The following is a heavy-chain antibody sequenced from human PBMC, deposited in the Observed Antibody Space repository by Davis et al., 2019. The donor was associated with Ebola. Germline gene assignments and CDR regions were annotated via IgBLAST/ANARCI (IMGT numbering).Heavy chain of an antibody. CDR3: AKGLYCSSSTCHEGGWFGP. Sequence: GESLKISCAASGFTFTNYAMSRVRQAPGKGLEWVSTVSGSGGSTYDADSVKGRFTISRDNSKNTLYLQMHSRRAEDTAVYYCAKGLYCSSSTCHEGGWFGPWGQGTLVTVSS. D-gene: IGHD2-2*01. J-gene: IGHJ5*02. V-gene: IGHV3-23*01. CDR2: VSGSGGST. CDR1: GFTFTNYA.